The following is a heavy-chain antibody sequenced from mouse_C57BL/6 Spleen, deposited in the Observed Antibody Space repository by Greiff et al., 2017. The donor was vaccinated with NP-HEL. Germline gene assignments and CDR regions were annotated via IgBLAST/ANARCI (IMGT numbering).Heavy chain of an antibody. CDR2: IYWDDDK. Sequence: QVTLKVSGPGILQPSQTLSLTCSFSGFSLSTSGMGVSWIRQPSGKGLEWLAHIYWDDDKRYNPSLKSRLTISKDTSRNQVFLKSTSVDTADTATYYGARTQNWDPAWFAYWGQGTLVTVSA. D-gene: IGHD4-1*01. CDR1: GFSLSTSGMG. V-gene: IGHV8-12*01. J-gene: IGHJ3*01. CDR3: ARTQNWDPAWFAY.